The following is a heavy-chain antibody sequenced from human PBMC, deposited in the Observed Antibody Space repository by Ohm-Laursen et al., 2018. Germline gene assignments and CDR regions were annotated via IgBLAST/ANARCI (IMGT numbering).Heavy chain of an antibody. V-gene: IGHV4-59*01. CDR2: QYYSGRT. Sequence: PSQTLSLTCTVSGGSMSGYYWNWVRQPPGKGLEWIGYQYYSGRTSYNPALRGRVAISVDMSKSQCSLILSSVTAADTAVYYCVREKHDGHDDRAFDVWGRGTMVTV. CDR1: GGSMSGYY. CDR3: VREKHDGHDDRAFDV. D-gene: IGHD5-12*01. J-gene: IGHJ3*01.